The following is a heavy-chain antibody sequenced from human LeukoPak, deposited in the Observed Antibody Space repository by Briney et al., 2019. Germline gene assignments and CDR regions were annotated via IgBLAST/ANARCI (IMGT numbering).Heavy chain of an antibody. Sequence: GGSLRLSCAASGFTVSSSLMSWVRQAPGKGLEWVSVIYSGGTTNYADSVKGRFTISRGNSTNTVYLQMNSLRAEDTAVFYCARLGVAADPLGYWYFDLWGRGTRVTVPS. CDR1: GFTVSSSL. V-gene: IGHV3-53*01. CDR2: IYSGGTT. J-gene: IGHJ2*01. CDR3: ARLGVAADPLGYWYFDL. D-gene: IGHD6-13*01.